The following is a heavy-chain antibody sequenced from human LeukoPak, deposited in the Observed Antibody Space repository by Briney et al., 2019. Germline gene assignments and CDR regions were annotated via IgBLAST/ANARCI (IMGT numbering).Heavy chain of an antibody. CDR3: ARSSGQDYYDSSGYWGY. CDR1: GYTFTSYY. Sequence: ASVKVSCKASGYTFTSYYMHWVRQAPGQGLEWMGIINPSGGSTSYAQKFQGRVTMTRDMSTSTVYMELSSLRSEDTAVYYCARSSGQDYYDSSGYWGYWGQGTLVTVSS. D-gene: IGHD3-22*01. V-gene: IGHV1-46*01. CDR2: INPSGGST. J-gene: IGHJ4*02.